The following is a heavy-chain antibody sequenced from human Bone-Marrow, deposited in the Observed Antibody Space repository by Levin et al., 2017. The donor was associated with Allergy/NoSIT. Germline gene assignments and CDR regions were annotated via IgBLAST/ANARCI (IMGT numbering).Heavy chain of an antibody. CDR2: MSPNGHKI. CDR3: VRDNNWGDF. J-gene: IGHJ4*02. V-gene: IGHV3-11*01. CDR1: GFIFGDYY. D-gene: IGHD3-16*01. Sequence: PGGSLRLSCAASGFIFGDYYMAWIRQTPEKGLEWVSFMSPNGHKIYYGDSVRGRFTISRDNAKNSLSLQMSSLRVEDTGVYYCVRDNNWGDFWGQGTLVTVS.